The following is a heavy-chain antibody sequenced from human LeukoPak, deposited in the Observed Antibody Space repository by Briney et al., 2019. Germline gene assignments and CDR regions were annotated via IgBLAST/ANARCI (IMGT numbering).Heavy chain of an antibody. CDR2: ISAYNGNT. D-gene: IGHD3-22*01. Sequence: ASVKVSCTASGYTFTSYGISWVRQAPGQGLEWMGWISAYNGNTNYAQKLQGRVPMTTDTSTSTAYMELRSLRSDDTAVYYCARSERITMIVSVRFVAFDIWGQGTMVTVSS. V-gene: IGHV1-18*01. CDR3: ARSERITMIVSVRFVAFDI. CDR1: GYTFTSYG. J-gene: IGHJ3*02.